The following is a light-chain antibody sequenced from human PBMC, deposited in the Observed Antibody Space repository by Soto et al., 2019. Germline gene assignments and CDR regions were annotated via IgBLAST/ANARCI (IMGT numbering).Light chain of an antibody. CDR3: SSYTSSSTLYV. J-gene: IGLJ1*01. CDR1: SSDVGGYNY. CDR2: DVS. Sequence: QSALTQPASVSGSPGQSITISCTGTSSDVGGYNYVSWYQQHPGKAPKFMIYDVSNRPSGVSNRFSGSKSGNTASLTISGLQVEDEADYYCSSYTSSSTLYVFGTGTMVTVL. V-gene: IGLV2-14*01.